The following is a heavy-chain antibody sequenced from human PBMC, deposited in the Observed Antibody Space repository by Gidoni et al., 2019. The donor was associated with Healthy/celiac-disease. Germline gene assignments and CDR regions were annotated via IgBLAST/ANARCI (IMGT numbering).Heavy chain of an antibody. V-gene: IGHV3-23*01. CDR1: GFPFSSYA. D-gene: IGHD3-16*01. J-gene: IGHJ6*02. Sequence: EVQLLESGGGLVQPGGSLRLSCAASGFPFSSYAMSWVRQAPGKGLGWVSAISGSGGSKYEADSVKGRFTISRDNSKNTLYLQMNSLRAEDTAVYYCAILPLGEMIGYYYYGMDVWGQGTTVTVSS. CDR3: AILPLGEMIGYYYYGMDV. CDR2: ISGSGGSK.